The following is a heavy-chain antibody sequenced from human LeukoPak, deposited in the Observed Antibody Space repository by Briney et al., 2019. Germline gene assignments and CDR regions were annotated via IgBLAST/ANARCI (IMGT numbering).Heavy chain of an antibody. V-gene: IGHV4-39*02. Sequence: SETLSLTCTVSGGSISSSSYYWGWIRQPPGTGLEWIGSIYYSGSTYYNPSLKSRVTISVDTSKNQFSLKLSSVTAADTAVYYCARDGDGSKYYYYYYGMDVWGQGTTVTVSS. CDR2: IYYSGST. CDR3: ARDGDGSKYYYYYYGMDV. J-gene: IGHJ6*02. D-gene: IGHD5-24*01. CDR1: GGSISSSSYY.